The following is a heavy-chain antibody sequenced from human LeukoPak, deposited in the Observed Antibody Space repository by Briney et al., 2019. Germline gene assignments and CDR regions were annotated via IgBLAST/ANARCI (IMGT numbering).Heavy chain of an antibody. D-gene: IGHD5-12*01. V-gene: IGHV3-48*04. Sequence: LAGGSLRLSCAASGFTFSSYSMNWVRQAPGKGLEWVSYISSSSSTIYYADSVKGRFTISRDNAKNSLYLQMNSLRAEDTAVYYCARGHSGYGEGVSYWGQGTLVTVSS. CDR1: GFTFSSYS. CDR2: ISSSSSTI. J-gene: IGHJ4*02. CDR3: ARGHSGYGEGVSY.